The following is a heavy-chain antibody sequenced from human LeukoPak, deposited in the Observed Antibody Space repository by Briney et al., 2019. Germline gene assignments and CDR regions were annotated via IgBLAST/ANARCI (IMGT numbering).Heavy chain of an antibody. J-gene: IGHJ3*02. CDR2: IIPIFGTA. CDR1: GGTFSSYA. D-gene: IGHD2-2*02. CDR3: AREDIVVVPAAIHNPRAFDI. Sequence: GASVKVSCKASGGTFSSYAISRVRQAPGQGLEWMGGIIPIFGTANYAQKFQGRVTITTDESTSTAYMELSSLRSEDTAVYYCAREDIVVVPAAIHNPRAFDIWGQGTMVTVSS. V-gene: IGHV1-69*05.